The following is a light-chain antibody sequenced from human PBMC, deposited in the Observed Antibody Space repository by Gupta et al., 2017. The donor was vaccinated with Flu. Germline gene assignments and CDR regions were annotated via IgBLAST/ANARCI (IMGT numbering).Light chain of an antibody. J-gene: IGKJ2*01. CDR3: QQYVRSPHT. CDR1: QSVSSSS. V-gene: IGKV3-20*01. Sequence: EIVLTQSPGTLSLSPGERATLSCRASQSVSSSSLVWYQHKPGQAPRLLTSGASTRATGIPDRFSGSGSGTDFTLTISRLEPEDFGVYYCQQYVRSPHTFAQGTKLEIK. CDR2: GAS.